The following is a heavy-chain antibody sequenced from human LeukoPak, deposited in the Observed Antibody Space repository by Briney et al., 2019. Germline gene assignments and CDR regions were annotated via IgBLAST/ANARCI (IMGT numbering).Heavy chain of an antibody. Sequence: SETLSLTCTVSGGSISSYYWSWIRQPPGKGLEWLGYIYYSGSTNYNPSLKSRVTISVDTSKNQFSLKLSSVTAADTAVYYCARVGSNYDSSGYYHWGQGTLVTVSS. J-gene: IGHJ5*02. CDR3: ARVGSNYDSSGYYH. CDR2: IYYSGST. CDR1: GGSISSYY. V-gene: IGHV4-59*01. D-gene: IGHD3-22*01.